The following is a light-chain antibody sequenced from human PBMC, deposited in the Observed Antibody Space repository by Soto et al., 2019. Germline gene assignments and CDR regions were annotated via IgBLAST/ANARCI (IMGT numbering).Light chain of an antibody. CDR2: DVS. CDR1: QRIGHS. J-gene: IGKJ1*01. V-gene: IGKV1-5*01. CDR3: QQYNGYSRT. Sequence: DLQMTTSPSTVAASIRDRVPITCRASQRIGHSFAWYPQKRANAPYLLLSDVSSLERGVPSRFRGSGSGTEFTLTISSMQPDDVETFYCQQYNGYSRTFGQGTKVDIK.